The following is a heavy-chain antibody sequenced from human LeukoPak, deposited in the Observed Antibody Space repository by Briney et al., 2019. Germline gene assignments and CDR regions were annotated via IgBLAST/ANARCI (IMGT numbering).Heavy chain of an antibody. CDR1: GFTFSSYW. Sequence: SCKASGFTFSSYWMHWVRQAPGEGLVWVSRINSDGISTTYADSVKGRFTISRDNAKNTLYLQMNSLRAEDTAVYYCARQDYGGVDYWGQGTLVTVSS. J-gene: IGHJ4*02. CDR2: INSDGIST. V-gene: IGHV3-74*01. D-gene: IGHD4-23*01. CDR3: ARQDYGGVDY.